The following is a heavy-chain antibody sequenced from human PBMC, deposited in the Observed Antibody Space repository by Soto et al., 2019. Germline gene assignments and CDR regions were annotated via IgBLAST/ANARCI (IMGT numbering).Heavy chain of an antibody. CDR3: ATELIAKYGMDV. CDR2: IYTDDNI. V-gene: IGHV3-53*01. D-gene: IGHD2-21*01. CDR1: GFTVSGNY. Sequence: EVQLVESGGGLVQPGGSLRLSCAASGFTVSGNYVTWGRQAPGKGLEWVPVIYTDDNIYYADSVTGRFTISRDNSKNTFYLQVNRLRVEDTAVYYCATELIAKYGMDVWGQGTTVTVSS. J-gene: IGHJ6*02.